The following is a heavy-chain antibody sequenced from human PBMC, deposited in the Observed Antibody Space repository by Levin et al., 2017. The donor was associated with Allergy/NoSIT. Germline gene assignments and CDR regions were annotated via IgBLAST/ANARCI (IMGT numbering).Heavy chain of an antibody. J-gene: IGHJ6*02. CDR3: ATTHRHNYFFYGVDV. CDR2: FHPENRET. D-gene: IGHD2/OR15-2a*01. V-gene: IGHV1-24*01. Sequence: PEASVKVSCKVSGSTLPEVSMLWVRQAPGQGLEWMGGFHPENRETIYARQFQGRVTVTEDTSTDTAYMELSSLRSEDTAVYYCATTHRHNYFFYGVDVWGQGTTVTVSS. CDR1: GSTLPEVS.